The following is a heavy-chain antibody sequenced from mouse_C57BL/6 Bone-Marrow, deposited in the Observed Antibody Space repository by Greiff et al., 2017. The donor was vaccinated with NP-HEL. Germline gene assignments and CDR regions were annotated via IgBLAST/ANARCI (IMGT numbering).Heavy chain of an antibody. V-gene: IGHV5-6*01. CDR3: ARLAYYYGSRYFDY. J-gene: IGHJ2*01. D-gene: IGHD1-1*01. CDR2: ISSGGSYT. Sequence: EVKVVESGGDLVKPGGSLKLSCAASGFTFSSYGMSWVRQTPDKRLEWVATISSGGSYTYYPDSVKGRFTISRDNAKNTLYLQMSSLKSEDTAMYYCARLAYYYGSRYFDYWGQGTTLTVSS. CDR1: GFTFSSYG.